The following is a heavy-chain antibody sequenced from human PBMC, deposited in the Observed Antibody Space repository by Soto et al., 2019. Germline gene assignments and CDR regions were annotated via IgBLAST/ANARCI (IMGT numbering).Heavy chain of an antibody. Sequence: QVQLVQSGAEVTKPGASVKVSCKAPRYIFTAYFMHWVRQAPGQGLEWMGWINPNNGATHYGLSFQGRVTMTRDTSISTAYLELSSLRSDDTAVYYCASHAPGARFDPWGQGTLVIVSS. J-gene: IGHJ5*02. CDR2: INPNNGAT. V-gene: IGHV1-2*02. CDR3: ASHAPGARFDP. CDR1: RYIFTAYF.